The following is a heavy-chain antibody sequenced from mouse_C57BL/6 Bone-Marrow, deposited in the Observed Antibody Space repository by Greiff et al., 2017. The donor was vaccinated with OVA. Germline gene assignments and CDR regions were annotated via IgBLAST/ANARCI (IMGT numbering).Heavy chain of an antibody. J-gene: IGHJ4*01. D-gene: IGHD1-1*01. CDR3: ARKGITTVVATDYYAMDY. V-gene: IGHV5-4*03. CDR1: GFTFSSYA. Sequence: EVKLVESGGGLVKPGGSLKLSCAASGFTFSSYAMSWVRQTPEKRLEWVATISDGGSYTYYPDNVKGRFTISRDNAKNILYLQMSHLKSEDTAMYYCARKGITTVVATDYYAMDYWGQGTSVTVSS. CDR2: ISDGGSYT.